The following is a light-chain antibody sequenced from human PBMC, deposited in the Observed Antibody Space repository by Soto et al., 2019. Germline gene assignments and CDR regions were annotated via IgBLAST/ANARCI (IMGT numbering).Light chain of an antibody. CDR2: TND. CDR1: TSNIGSNT. CDR3: AAWDDSLNAYV. J-gene: IGLJ1*01. V-gene: IGLV1-44*01. Sequence: QSVLTQPPSASGTPGQRVAISCSGGTSNIGSNTVDWYQHLPGTAPKQLIYTNDQRPSGVPDRFSGSKSGTSASLAIGGLQSEDEADYYCAAWDDSLNAYVFGTGTKLTVL.